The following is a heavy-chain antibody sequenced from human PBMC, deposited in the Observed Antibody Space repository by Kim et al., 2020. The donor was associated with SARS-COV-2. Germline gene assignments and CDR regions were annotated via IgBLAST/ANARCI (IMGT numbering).Heavy chain of an antibody. V-gene: IGHV3-11*05. CDR1: GFTFSDYY. Sequence: GGSLRLSCAASGFTFSDYYMSWIRQAPGKGLEWVSYISSSSSYTNYADSVKGRFTISRDNAKNSLYLQMNSLRAEDTAVYYCARDREGSVVVVPAATNFDYWGQGTLVTVSS. CDR2: ISSSSSYT. J-gene: IGHJ4*02. D-gene: IGHD2-2*01. CDR3: ARDREGSVVVVPAATNFDY.